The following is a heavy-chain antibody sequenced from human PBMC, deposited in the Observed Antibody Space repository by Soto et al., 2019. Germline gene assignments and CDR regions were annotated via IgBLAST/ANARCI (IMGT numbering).Heavy chain of an antibody. CDR2: IYYSGST. D-gene: IGHD6-13*01. Sequence: PSETLSLTCTVSGGSISSYYWSWIRQPPGKGLEWIGYIYYSGSTNYNPSLKSRVTISVDTSKNQFSLKLSSVTAADTAVYYCAREQQLDFWDYGMDVWGQGTTVTVS. J-gene: IGHJ6*02. CDR1: GGSISSYY. CDR3: AREQQLDFWDYGMDV. V-gene: IGHV4-59*01.